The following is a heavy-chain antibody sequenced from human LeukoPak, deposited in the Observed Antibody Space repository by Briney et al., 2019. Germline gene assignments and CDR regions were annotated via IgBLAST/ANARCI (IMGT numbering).Heavy chain of an antibody. V-gene: IGHV3-23*01. CDR1: GFTFSSYA. CDR3: AKGIMYSSGWYDA. Sequence: PGGSLRLSCAASGFTFSSYAMSWVRQAPGKGLGWVSAISGSGGSTYYADSVKGRFTISRDNSKNTLYLQMNSLRAEDTAVYYCAKGIMYSSGWYDAWGQGTLVTVSS. D-gene: IGHD6-19*01. J-gene: IGHJ5*02. CDR2: ISGSGGST.